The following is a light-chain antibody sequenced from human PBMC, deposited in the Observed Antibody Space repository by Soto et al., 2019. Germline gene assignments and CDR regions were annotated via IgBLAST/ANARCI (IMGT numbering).Light chain of an antibody. Sequence: QSALTKPRSVSGSPGQSVTISCTGTSSDVGGYNYVSWYQQHPGKAPKLMIYDVSKRPSGVPDRFSGPKSGNTASLTISGLQAEDEADYYCCSYAGSYTHVFGTGTKVTVL. CDR2: DVS. J-gene: IGLJ1*01. V-gene: IGLV2-11*01. CDR1: SSDVGGYNY. CDR3: CSYAGSYTHV.